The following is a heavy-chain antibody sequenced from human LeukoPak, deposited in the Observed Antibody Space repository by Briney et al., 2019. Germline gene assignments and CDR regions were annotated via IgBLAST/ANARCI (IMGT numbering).Heavy chain of an antibody. Sequence: GGSPRLCCAASGFTFSTYTMSCVRQAPGKGLEWASAISGSGGSTYYADSVKGRFTISRDNYKNTLYLQMNSLRDEDTAVYYCAKDLSPYGGNSVTDYWGQGGLVTVSS. CDR2: ISGSGGST. V-gene: IGHV3-23*01. CDR3: AKDLSPYGGNSVTDY. CDR1: GFTFSTYT. D-gene: IGHD4-23*01. J-gene: IGHJ4*02.